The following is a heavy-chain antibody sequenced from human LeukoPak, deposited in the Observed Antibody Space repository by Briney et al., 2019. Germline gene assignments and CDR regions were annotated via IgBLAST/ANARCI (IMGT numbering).Heavy chain of an antibody. Sequence: SETLSLTCAVSGGSLSSGGYSWSWIRQPPGRGLEWIGYISYSGSTYYNPSLKSRLTISLDTSKNQFSLKLSSVTAADTAVYYCARVKGSYYDSSGYYPGDAFDIWGQGTMVTASS. CDR2: ISYSGST. CDR1: GGSLSSGGYS. V-gene: IGHV4-30-4*07. CDR3: ARVKGSYYDSSGYYPGDAFDI. D-gene: IGHD3-22*01. J-gene: IGHJ3*02.